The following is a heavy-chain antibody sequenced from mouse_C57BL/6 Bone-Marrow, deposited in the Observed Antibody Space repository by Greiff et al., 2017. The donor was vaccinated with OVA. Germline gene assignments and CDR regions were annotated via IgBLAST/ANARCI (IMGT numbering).Heavy chain of an antibody. J-gene: IGHJ4*01. D-gene: IGHD3-3*01. V-gene: IGHV7-3*01. CDR2: IRNKANGYTT. Sequence: DVQLVESGGGLVQPGGSLSLSCAASGFTFTDYYMSWVRQPPGKALEWLGFIRNKANGYTTEYSASVKGRFTISRDNSQSILYLQMNALRAEDSATYYCARSPRDAMDYWGQGTSVTVSS. CDR1: GFTFTDYY. CDR3: ARSPRDAMDY.